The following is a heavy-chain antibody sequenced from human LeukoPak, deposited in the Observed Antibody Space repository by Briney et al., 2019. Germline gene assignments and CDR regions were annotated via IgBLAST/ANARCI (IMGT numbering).Heavy chain of an antibody. D-gene: IGHD6-19*01. CDR3: ARGGSGFVDY. CDR2: ISYDGSNK. V-gene: IGHV3-30-3*01. J-gene: IGHJ4*02. CDR1: GFTFSSYA. Sequence: PGRSLRLSCAASGFTFSSYAMHWVRQAPGKGLEWVAVISYDGSNKYYADSVKGRFTISRDNSKNTLYLQMNSLRAEDTAVYYCARGGSGFVDYWGQGTLVTVSS.